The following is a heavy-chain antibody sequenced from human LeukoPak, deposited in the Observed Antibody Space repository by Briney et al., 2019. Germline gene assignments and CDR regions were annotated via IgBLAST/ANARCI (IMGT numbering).Heavy chain of an antibody. D-gene: IGHD1-1*01. Sequence: SETLSLTCSVSGGSIYSGTYYWSWIRQPAGKGLEWIGRVYTSGSTNYHPSLKSRVTVSLDISKNQFSLKLSSVTAADTAVYYCARPPWNDEASGAFDIWGQGTMVTVSS. J-gene: IGHJ3*02. CDR3: ARPPWNDEASGAFDI. CDR1: GGSIYSGTYY. CDR2: VYTSGST. V-gene: IGHV4-61*02.